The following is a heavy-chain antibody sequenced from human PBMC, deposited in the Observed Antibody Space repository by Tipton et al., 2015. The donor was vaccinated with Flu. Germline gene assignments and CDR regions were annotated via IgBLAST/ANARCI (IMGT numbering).Heavy chain of an antibody. CDR2: INHSGST. CDR3: ARGLGVVVAVAFDI. CDR1: DNSISGYY. V-gene: IGHV4-34*01. J-gene: IGHJ3*02. D-gene: IGHD2-15*01. Sequence: TLSLTCTVSDNSISGYYWSWIRQPPGKGLEWIGEINHSGSTNYNPSLKSRVTISVDTSKNQFSLKLSSVTAADTAVYYRARGLGVVVAVAFDIWGQGTMVTVSS.